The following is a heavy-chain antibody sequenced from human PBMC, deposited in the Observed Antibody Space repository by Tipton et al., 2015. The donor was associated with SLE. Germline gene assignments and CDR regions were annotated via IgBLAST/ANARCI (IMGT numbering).Heavy chain of an antibody. J-gene: IGHJ4*02. CDR2: IYHSEST. CDR1: GYSISSGYY. Sequence: PGLVKPSETLSLTCAVSGYSISSGYYWGWIRQPPGKGLEWIGSIYHSESTYYNPSLKSRVTISVDTSKNQFSLKLSSVTAADTAVYYCARQAIAAAGFDYWGQGTLVTVSS. CDR3: ARQAIAAAGFDY. D-gene: IGHD6-13*01. V-gene: IGHV4-38-2*01.